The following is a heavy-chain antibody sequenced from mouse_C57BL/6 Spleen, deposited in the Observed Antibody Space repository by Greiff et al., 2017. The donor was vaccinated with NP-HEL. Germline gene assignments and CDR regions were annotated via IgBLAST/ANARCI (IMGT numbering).Heavy chain of an antibody. J-gene: IGHJ1*03. Sequence: QVQLQQPGAELVKPGASVKLSCKASGYTFTSYWMQWVKQRPGQGLEWIGEIDPSDSYTNYNQKFKGKATLTVDTSSSTAYMQLSSLTSEDSAVYYCARGGIFSTTVVAHWYFDVWGTGTTVTVSS. D-gene: IGHD1-1*01. CDR3: ARGGIFSTTVVAHWYFDV. CDR1: GYTFTSYW. V-gene: IGHV1-50*01. CDR2: IDPSDSYT.